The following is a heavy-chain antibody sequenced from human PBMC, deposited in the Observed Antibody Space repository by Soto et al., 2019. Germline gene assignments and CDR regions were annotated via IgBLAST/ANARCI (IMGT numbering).Heavy chain of an antibody. CDR2: ISNSATTL. V-gene: IGHV3-11*01. D-gene: IGHD2-15*01. CDR1: GFTVSDYF. Sequence: GGSLRLSCAASGFTVSDYFMSWIRQAPGKGPEYVSHISNSATTLYYSDSVKGRFTISRDSAKNSLILQMNSPRPEDSAVYYCARDGGEEVNTPWLAPWGQETWVTVSS. CDR3: ARDGGEEVNTPWLAP. J-gene: IGHJ5*02.